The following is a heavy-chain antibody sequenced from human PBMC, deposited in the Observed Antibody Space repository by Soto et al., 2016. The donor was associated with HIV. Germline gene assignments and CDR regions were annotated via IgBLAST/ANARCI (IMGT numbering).Heavy chain of an antibody. CDR3: GRQTYYYDSSGYSFGWFDP. Sequence: EVQLVESGGGLVQPGGSLRLSCAASGFTFSSCWMHWVRQAPGKGLVWISRINSDGSSTDYADSVKGRFTISRDNAKNTLYLQMNSLRVEDTALYYCGRQTYYYDSSGYSFGWFDPWGQGTLVTVSS. V-gene: IGHV3-74*01. CDR1: GFTFSSCW. CDR2: INSDGSST. D-gene: IGHD3-22*01. J-gene: IGHJ5*02.